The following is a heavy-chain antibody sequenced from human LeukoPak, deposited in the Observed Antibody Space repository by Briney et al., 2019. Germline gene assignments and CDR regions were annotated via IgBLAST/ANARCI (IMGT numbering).Heavy chain of an antibody. Sequence: GGSLRLSCAASGFTFSSYWMSWVRQAPGKGLEWVANIKQDGSEKYYVDSVKGRFTISRDNAKNSLYLQMNSLRAEDTAVYYCAEVGATRGPDAFDIWGQGTMVTVSS. V-gene: IGHV3-7*01. CDR3: AEVGATRGPDAFDI. D-gene: IGHD1-26*01. CDR2: IKQDGSEK. CDR1: GFTFSSYW. J-gene: IGHJ3*02.